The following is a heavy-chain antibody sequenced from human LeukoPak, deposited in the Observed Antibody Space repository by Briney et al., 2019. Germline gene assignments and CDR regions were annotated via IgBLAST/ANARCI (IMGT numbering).Heavy chain of an antibody. CDR3: ARVIGIPFNWFDP. J-gene: IGHJ5*02. CDR2: IYYSGST. D-gene: IGHD3-16*02. CDR1: GDSISSYY. V-gene: IGHV4-59*01. Sequence: PSETLSLTCSVSGDSISSYYWSWIRQPPGKGLEWIGYIYYSGSTNYNPSLKSRVTISVDTSKNQFSLKLSSVTAADTAVYYCARVIGIPFNWFDPWGQGTLVTVSS.